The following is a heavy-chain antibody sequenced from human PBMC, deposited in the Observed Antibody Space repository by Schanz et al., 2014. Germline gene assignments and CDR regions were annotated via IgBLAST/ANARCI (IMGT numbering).Heavy chain of an antibody. Sequence: EGQLLESGGGLIQPGGSLRLSCAASGFTFSSYAMSWVRQAPGKGLEWVSGISGSGGTTHYADSVEGRFTISRDNSKNTMYLQMNSLRAEDTAVYYCAKDPSHGDYDYYSAYWGQGTLVTVSS. CDR1: GFTFSSYA. V-gene: IGHV3-23*01. D-gene: IGHD3-22*01. J-gene: IGHJ4*02. CDR2: ISGSGGTT. CDR3: AKDPSHGDYDYYSAY.